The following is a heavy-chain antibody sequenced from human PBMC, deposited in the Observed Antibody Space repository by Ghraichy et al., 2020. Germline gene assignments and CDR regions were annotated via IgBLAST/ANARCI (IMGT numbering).Heavy chain of an antibody. Sequence: SETLSLTCAVYGGSFSGYYWSWIRQPPGKGLEWIGEINHSGSTNYNPSLKSRVTISVDTSKNQFSLKLSSVTAADTAVYYCARVQGIKAKIAAAGYYYYYYGMDVWGQGTTVTVSS. J-gene: IGHJ6*02. V-gene: IGHV4-34*01. D-gene: IGHD6-13*01. CDR3: ARVQGIKAKIAAAGYYYYYYGMDV. CDR2: INHSGST. CDR1: GGSFSGYY.